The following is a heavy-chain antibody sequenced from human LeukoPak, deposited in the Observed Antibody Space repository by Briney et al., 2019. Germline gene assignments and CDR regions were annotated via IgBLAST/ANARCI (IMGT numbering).Heavy chain of an antibody. V-gene: IGHV1-2*02. CDR3: ARRDGDLDY. J-gene: IGHJ4*02. Sequence: ASVKVSCKVSGGIFSSYAIRWVRQAPGQGLEWMGWINPNSDDTSYAQNFQGRVTMTRDASVSTAYMELSRLTSDDTAIYYCARRDGDLDYWDQGTLVTVSS. CDR1: GGIFSSYA. D-gene: IGHD4-17*01. CDR2: INPNSDDT.